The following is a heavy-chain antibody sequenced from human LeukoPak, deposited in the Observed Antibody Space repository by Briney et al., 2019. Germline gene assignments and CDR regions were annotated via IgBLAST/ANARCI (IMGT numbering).Heavy chain of an antibody. CDR3: ARLGGGYFDWPYLYYFDY. J-gene: IGHJ4*02. CDR2: IYYSGST. D-gene: IGHD3-9*01. Sequence: SETLSLTCTASGGSISSSSYYWGWIRQPPGKWLEWIGSIYYSGSTYYNPSLKSRVTISVDTSKNQFSLKLSSVTAADTAVYYCARLGGGYFDWPYLYYFDYWGQGTLVTVSS. CDR1: GGSISSSSYY. V-gene: IGHV4-39*01.